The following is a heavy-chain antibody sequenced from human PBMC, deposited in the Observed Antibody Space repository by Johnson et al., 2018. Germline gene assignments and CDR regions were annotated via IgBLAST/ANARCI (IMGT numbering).Heavy chain of an antibody. CDR2: INSDGSST. CDR3: ARVTKIRYFDPTPLDV. D-gene: IGHD3-9*01. CDR1: GFTFSSYW. J-gene: IGHJ6*04. V-gene: IGHV3-74*01. Sequence: EVQLVESGGGLVQXGGSXRLXCAASGFTFSSYWMHWVRQAPGKGLVWVSRINSDGSSTSYADSVKGRFTHPRDNAKNTLYLQMNSLRAEEQAVYYCARVTKIRYFDPTPLDVWGKGTTVTVSS.